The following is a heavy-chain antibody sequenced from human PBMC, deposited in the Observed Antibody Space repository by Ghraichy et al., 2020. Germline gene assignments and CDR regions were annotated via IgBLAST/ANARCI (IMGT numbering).Heavy chain of an antibody. CDR3: ASPSPSRSFYTSFFEC. J-gene: IGHJ4*02. D-gene: IGHD1-26*01. CDR2: IVPLYGIP. Sequence: SVKVSCKASGGTFNNFAVNWVRQAPGQGLEWMGGIVPLYGIPHYAQEFQGRLTIIADDSTGTASMELTSLRSEDTAVYYCASPSPSRSFYTSFFECWGQGTLVTVSS. V-gene: IGHV1-69*13. CDR1: GGTFNNFA.